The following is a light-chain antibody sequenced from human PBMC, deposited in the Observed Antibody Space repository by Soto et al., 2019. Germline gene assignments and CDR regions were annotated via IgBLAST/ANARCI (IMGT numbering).Light chain of an antibody. Sequence: QSALTQPPSVSGSPGQSVTISCTGTSSDVGSYNGVSWYQQPPGTAPKLMIYDVFNRPSGVPDRFSGSKSGNTAPLTISGLQAEDEGDYYCSSYTTSSTYVFGTGTKVTVL. J-gene: IGLJ1*01. CDR3: SSYTTSSTYV. CDR1: SSDVGSYNG. V-gene: IGLV2-18*02. CDR2: DVF.